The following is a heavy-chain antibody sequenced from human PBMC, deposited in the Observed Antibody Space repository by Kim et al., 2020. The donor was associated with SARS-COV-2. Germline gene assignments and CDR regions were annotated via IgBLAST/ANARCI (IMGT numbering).Heavy chain of an antibody. J-gene: IGHJ6*02. CDR3: ARVSASRYGSGSYWGYYGMDV. V-gene: IGHV4-34*01. D-gene: IGHD3-10*01. CDR2: INHSGST. Sequence: SETLSLTCAVYGGSFSGYYWSWIRQPPGKGLEWIGEINHSGSTNYNPSLKSRVTISVDTSKNQFSLKLSSVTAADTAVYYCARVSASRYGSGSYWGYYGMDVWGQGTTVTVSS. CDR1: GGSFSGYY.